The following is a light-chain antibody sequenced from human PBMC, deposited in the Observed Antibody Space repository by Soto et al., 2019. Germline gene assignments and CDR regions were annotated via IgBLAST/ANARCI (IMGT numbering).Light chain of an antibody. CDR2: DAS. CDR1: RSVRSGR. V-gene: IGKV3-20*01. J-gene: IGKJ5*01. Sequence: EIVLTQSPDTLPLSPGERATLSCRASRSVRSGRLAWYQQKPGQAPRLVIFDASNRASGIPVRFSGSGSGTDFTLTITRLEPEDLSVYYCQEYDDSPPITFGLGTRLEIK. CDR3: QEYDDSPPIT.